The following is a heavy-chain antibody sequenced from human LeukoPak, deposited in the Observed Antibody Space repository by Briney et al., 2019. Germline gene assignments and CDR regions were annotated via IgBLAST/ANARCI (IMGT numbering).Heavy chain of an antibody. CDR3: ASRGSGWYPLDY. CDR2: ISYDGSNK. V-gene: IGHV3-30-3*01. Sequence: GRSLRLSCAASGFTFSSYAMHWVRQAPGKGLEWVAVISYDGSNKYYADSVKGRFTISRDNSKNTLYLQMNSLRAEDTAVYYCASRGSGWYPLDYWGQGTLVTVSS. J-gene: IGHJ4*02. CDR1: GFTFSSYA. D-gene: IGHD6-19*01.